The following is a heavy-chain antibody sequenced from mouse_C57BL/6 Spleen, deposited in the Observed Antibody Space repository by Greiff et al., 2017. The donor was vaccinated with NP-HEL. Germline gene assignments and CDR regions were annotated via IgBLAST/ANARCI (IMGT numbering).Heavy chain of an antibody. D-gene: IGHD2-3*01. J-gene: IGHJ4*01. CDR2: IDPSDSYT. CDR3: AKGARDGYYYAMDY. V-gene: IGHV1-69*01. Sequence: QVQLQQPGAELVMPGASVTLSCKASGYTFTSYWMHWVKQRPGQGLEWIGEIDPSDSYTNYNQKFKGKSTLTVDKSSSTAYMQLSSLTSEDSAVNYSAKGARDGYYYAMDYWGQGTSVTVSS. CDR1: GYTFTSYW.